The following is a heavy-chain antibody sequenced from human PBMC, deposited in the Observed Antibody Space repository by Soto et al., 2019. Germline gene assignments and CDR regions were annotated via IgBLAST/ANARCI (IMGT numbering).Heavy chain of an antibody. CDR1: GFTFSGSA. CDR3: XXXXXXXXXXXDV. V-gene: IGHV3-73*02. CDR2: IRSKANNYAT. Sequence: EVHLVESGGGLVQPGGSLKLSCAASGFTFSGSAMHWVRQASGKGLEWVGRIRSKANNYATAYAASVKGRFTISRDDSXXXXXXXXXXXXXXXXXXXXXXXXXXXXXXXXDVWGQGTTVTVSS. J-gene: IGHJ6*02.